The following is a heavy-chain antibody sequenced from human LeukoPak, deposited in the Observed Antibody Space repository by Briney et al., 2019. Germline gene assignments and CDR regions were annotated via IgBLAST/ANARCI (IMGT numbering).Heavy chain of an antibody. D-gene: IGHD6-13*01. V-gene: IGHV3-33*01. Sequence: GGSLRLSCAASGFTFSSYGMHWVRQARGKGLEWVAVIWYDGSNKYYADSVKGRFTISRDNSKNTLYLQMNSLRAEDTAVYYCARDQRVAYSSSWYGGAFDIWGQGTMVTVSS. CDR3: ARDQRVAYSSSWYGGAFDI. J-gene: IGHJ3*02. CDR2: IWYDGSNK. CDR1: GFTFSSYG.